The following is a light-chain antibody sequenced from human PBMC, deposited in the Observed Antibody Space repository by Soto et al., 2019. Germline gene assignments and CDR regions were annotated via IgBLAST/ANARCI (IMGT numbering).Light chain of an antibody. V-gene: IGKV1-39*01. CDR2: AAS. J-gene: IGKJ4*01. CDR1: QSITKY. CDR3: QQSYSTLVT. Sequence: DIQMIQSPSSLSASIGDRVTITCRASQSITKYLNWYQQKPGKAPKLLISAASNLQSGVPSRFSGSGSGTDFTLTINSLQPDDFATYYCQQSYSTLVTFGGGTKVEIK.